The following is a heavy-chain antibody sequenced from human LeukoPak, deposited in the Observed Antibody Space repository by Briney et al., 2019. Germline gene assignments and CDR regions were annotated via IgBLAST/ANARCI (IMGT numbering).Heavy chain of an antibody. J-gene: IGHJ4*02. CDR3: AKEPLRIAVAGIDY. D-gene: IGHD6-19*01. V-gene: IGHV3-23*01. CDR1: GFTFINYA. Sequence: GGSLRLSCAASGFTFINYAMSWVRQAPGKGLEWVSAISGSGGSTYYADSVKGRFTISRDNSKNTLYLQMNSLRAEDTAVYYCAKEPLRIAVAGIDYWGQGTLVTVSS. CDR2: ISGSGGST.